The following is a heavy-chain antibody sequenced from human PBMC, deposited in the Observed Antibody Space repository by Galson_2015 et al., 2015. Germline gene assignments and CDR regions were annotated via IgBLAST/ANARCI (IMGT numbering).Heavy chain of an antibody. Sequence: SVKVSCKASGYTFTSYGISWVRQAPGQGLEWMGWISAYNGNTNYAQKLQGRVTMTTDTSTSTAYMELRSLRSDDTAVYYCARYSKKGASGWYGYYFDYWGQGTLVTVSS. CDR2: ISAYNGNT. CDR1: GYTFTSYG. D-gene: IGHD6-19*01. V-gene: IGHV1-18*01. J-gene: IGHJ4*02. CDR3: ARYSKKGASGWYGYYFDY.